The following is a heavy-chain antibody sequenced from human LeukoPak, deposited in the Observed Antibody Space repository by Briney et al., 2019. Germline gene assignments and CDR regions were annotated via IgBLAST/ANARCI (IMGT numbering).Heavy chain of an antibody. J-gene: IGHJ4*02. V-gene: IGHV3-23*01. CDR3: VKDPGSGWYVLY. D-gene: IGHD6-19*01. CDR1: GFTISTYA. CDR2: ISGPGDTT. Sequence: QPGGSLRLSCAASGFTISTYAMGWVRQAPGMGLEWVSAISGPGDTTYYADSVKGRFTISRDNSRDTLFLQMNSLRVEDTAVYYWVKDPGSGWYVLYWGQGTLVTVSS.